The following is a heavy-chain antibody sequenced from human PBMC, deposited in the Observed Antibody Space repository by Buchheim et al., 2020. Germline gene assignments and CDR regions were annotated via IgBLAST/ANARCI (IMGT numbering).Heavy chain of an antibody. Sequence: QVQLVESGGGLVKPGGSLRLSCAASGFTFSDYYMGWIRQAPGKGLEWVSYISGSSSYTHYADSVRGRFTVSRDNAKNSLYLQMNSLRAEDTALYYCARVNRVATRQEYFQHWGQGTL. CDR2: ISGSSSYT. CDR1: GFTFSDYY. J-gene: IGHJ1*01. D-gene: IGHD2-15*01. V-gene: IGHV3-11*05. CDR3: ARVNRVATRQEYFQH.